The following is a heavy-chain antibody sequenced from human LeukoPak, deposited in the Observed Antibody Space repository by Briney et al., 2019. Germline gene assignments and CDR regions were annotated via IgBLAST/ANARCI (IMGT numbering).Heavy chain of an antibody. V-gene: IGHV4-4*07. CDR2: IYSSGST. J-gene: IGHJ3*02. CDR1: GGSISSYY. CDR3: AREGDTRPIPQNAFDI. D-gene: IGHD3-22*01. Sequence: SETLSLTCTVSGGSISSYYWSWIRQPAGKGLEWIGRIYSSGSTNYNPSPQSPVTMSVDTSKNQFSLKLSSVTAADTAVYYCAREGDTRPIPQNAFDIWGQGTMVTVSS.